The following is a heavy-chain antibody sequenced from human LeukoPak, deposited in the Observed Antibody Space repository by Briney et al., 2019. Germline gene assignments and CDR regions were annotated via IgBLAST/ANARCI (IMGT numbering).Heavy chain of an antibody. Sequence: GGSLRLSCAASGFTFSSYSMNWVRQAPGKGLEWVSSISNSSSYIYYADSVKGRFTISRDNAKNSLYLQMNSLRAEDTAVYYCARGMDYYDSSGYYSPGYGMDVWGQGTTVTVSS. J-gene: IGHJ6*02. CDR1: GFTFSSYS. V-gene: IGHV3-21*01. CDR3: ARGMDYYDSSGYYSPGYGMDV. CDR2: ISNSSSYI. D-gene: IGHD3-22*01.